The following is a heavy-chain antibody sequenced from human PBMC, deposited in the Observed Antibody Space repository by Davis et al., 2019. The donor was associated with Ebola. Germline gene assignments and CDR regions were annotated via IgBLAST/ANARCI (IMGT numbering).Heavy chain of an antibody. J-gene: IGHJ5*02. Sequence: GGPLRLSCAASGFTFATNPLRGVRRAPAKGLVWVSATITGGSTYYADSVKGRFTISRDSSKTTLYLQMNSLRAEDTALYYCAKSYGVTSGYIDLWGQGSHVTVSS. V-gene: IGHV3-23*01. CDR2: TITGGST. CDR1: GFTFATNP. CDR3: AKSYGVTSGYIDL. D-gene: IGHD3-16*01.